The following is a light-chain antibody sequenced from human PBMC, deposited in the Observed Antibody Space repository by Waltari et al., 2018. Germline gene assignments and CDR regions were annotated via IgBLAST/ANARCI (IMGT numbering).Light chain of an antibody. J-gene: IGKJ5*01. V-gene: IGKV3D-15*01. CDR2: DAS. CDR3: QQYNRWPPIT. Sequence: EIVMTQSPATLSVSPGERATLSCRASQHIYSNLAWYQQKPSQPPRLLIYDASTRATGIPARFTGSGSGTEFTLTISSLQSEDSAVYSCQQYNRWPPITFGQGTRLEIK. CDR1: QHIYSN.